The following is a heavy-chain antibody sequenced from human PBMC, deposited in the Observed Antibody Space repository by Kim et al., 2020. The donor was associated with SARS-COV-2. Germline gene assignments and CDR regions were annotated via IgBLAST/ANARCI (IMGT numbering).Heavy chain of an antibody. Sequence: GGSLRLSCAASGFTFSSYGMHWVRQAPGKGLEWVAVISYDGSNKYYADSVKGRFTISRDNSKNTLYLQMNSLRAEDTAVYYCAKDRVGAYFDYWGQGTLVTVSS. V-gene: IGHV3-30*18. CDR2: ISYDGSNK. J-gene: IGHJ4*02. CDR3: AKDRVGAYFDY. CDR1: GFTFSSYG. D-gene: IGHD1-26*01.